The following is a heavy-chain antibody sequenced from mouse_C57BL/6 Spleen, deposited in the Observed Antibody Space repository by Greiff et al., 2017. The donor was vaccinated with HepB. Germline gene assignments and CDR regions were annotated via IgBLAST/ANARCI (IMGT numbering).Heavy chain of an antibody. D-gene: IGHD1-1*01. CDR2: ISYDGSN. CDR3: ARVDYVTFAY. J-gene: IGHJ3*01. Sequence: EVQLQQSGPGLVKPSQSLSLTCSVTGYSITSGYYWNWIRQFPGNKLEWMGYISYDGSNNYNPSLKNRISITRDTSKNQFFLKLNSVTTEDTATYYCARVDYVTFAYWGQGTLVTVSA. V-gene: IGHV3-6*01. CDR1: GYSITSGYY.